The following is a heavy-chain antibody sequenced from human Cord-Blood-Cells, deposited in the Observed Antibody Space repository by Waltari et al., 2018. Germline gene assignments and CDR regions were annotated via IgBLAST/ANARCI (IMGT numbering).Heavy chain of an antibody. CDR2: INPNSGGT. D-gene: IGHD1-26*01. CDR1: GYTFPGSY. Sequence: QVQLVPSGAEVTKPGASVKVACKASGYTFPGSYMHWVRQAPGQGLEWRVWINPNSGGTNYAQKFQGWVTMTRDTSISTAYMELSRLRSDDTAVYYCARDSGGGSYYFAFDIWGQGTMVTVSS. CDR3: ARDSGGGSYYFAFDI. V-gene: IGHV1-2*04. J-gene: IGHJ3*02.